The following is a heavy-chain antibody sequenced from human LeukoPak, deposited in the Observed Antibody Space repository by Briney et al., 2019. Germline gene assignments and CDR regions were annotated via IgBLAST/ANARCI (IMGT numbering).Heavy chain of an antibody. D-gene: IGHD6-19*01. V-gene: IGHV3-23*01. CDR2: FSVSGSST. CDR3: AKSSSGWHGFGVSSEHFQH. CDR1: GFTFTTYA. J-gene: IGHJ1*01. Sequence: PGGSLRLSCAASGFTFTTYAMSWVRQAPGKGLEWVSDFSVSGSSTYYADSVKGRFTISRDNSKNTLYLQMNSLRAEDTAVYYCAKSSSGWHGFGVSSEHFQHWGQGTLVTVSS.